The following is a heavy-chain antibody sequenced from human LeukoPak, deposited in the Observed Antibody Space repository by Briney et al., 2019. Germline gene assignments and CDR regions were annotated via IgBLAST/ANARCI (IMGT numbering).Heavy chain of an antibody. CDR2: IYYSGST. Sequence: PSETLSLTCTVSGGSISSGGYYWTWIRQHPGKGLEWIGYIYYSGSTYYNPSLKRLVTISVDTSKNQFSLRLSSVTAADTAVYYCALGYCGGGSCYAREYFQHWGQGTLVIVSS. D-gene: IGHD2-15*01. V-gene: IGHV4-31*01. CDR1: GGSISSGGYY. J-gene: IGHJ1*01. CDR3: ALGYCGGGSCYAREYFQH.